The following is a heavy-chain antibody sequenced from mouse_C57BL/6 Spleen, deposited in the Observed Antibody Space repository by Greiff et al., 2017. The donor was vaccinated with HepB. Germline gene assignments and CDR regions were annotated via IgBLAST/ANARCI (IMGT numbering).Heavy chain of an antibody. J-gene: IGHJ4*01. CDR2: IWSDGST. CDR3: ARHLTRSYAMDY. Sequence: QVQLQQSGPGLVAPSQSLSITCTVSGFSLTSYGVHWVRQPPGKGLEWLVVIWSDGSTTYNSALKSRLSISKDNSKSQVFLKMNSLQTDDTAMYYCARHLTRSYAMDYWGQGTSVTVSS. CDR1: GFSLTSYG. V-gene: IGHV2-6-1*01.